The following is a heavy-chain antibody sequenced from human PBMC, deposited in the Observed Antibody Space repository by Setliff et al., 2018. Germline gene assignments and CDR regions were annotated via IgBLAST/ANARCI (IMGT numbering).Heavy chain of an antibody. CDR2: IIPIFGTA. CDR1: GGTFSSYA. D-gene: IGHD2-2*01. Sequence: GASVKVSCKASGGTFSSYAISWVRQAPGQGLEWMGRIIPIFGTANYAQKIQGRVTITADKSTSTAHMELSSLRSEDTAVYYCAREKGPAAHWNWFDPWGQGTLVTVSS. J-gene: IGHJ5*02. V-gene: IGHV1-69*06. CDR3: AREKGPAAHWNWFDP.